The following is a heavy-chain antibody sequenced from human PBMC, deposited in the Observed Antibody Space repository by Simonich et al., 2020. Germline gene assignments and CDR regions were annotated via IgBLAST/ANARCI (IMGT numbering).Heavy chain of an antibody. Sequence: QVQLVESGGGVVQPGRSLRLSCAASGFTFSSYGMHWVRQAPGKGLEWVAVLWYDGSNKYYADSGKGRFTISRDNSKNTLYLQMNSLRAEDTAVYYCARAYSSSWYNWFDPWGQGTLVTVSS. CDR3: ARAYSSSWYNWFDP. V-gene: IGHV3-33*01. CDR2: LWYDGSNK. J-gene: IGHJ5*02. D-gene: IGHD6-13*01. CDR1: GFTFSSYG.